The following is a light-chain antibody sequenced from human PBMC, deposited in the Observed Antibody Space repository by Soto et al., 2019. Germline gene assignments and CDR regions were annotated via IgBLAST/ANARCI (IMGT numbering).Light chain of an antibody. CDR3: AAWDDSLNGGV. J-gene: IGLJ3*02. CDR1: SSTIGSRT. V-gene: IGLV1-44*01. CDR2: RNN. Sequence: QSVLTQPPSTYGTPGQRVTISCSGSSSTIGSRTVNWYQQLPGTAPKLLIYRNNQRPSGVPDRFSGSKSGASASLAISGLQSEDEADYYCAAWDDSLNGGVFGGGTKLTVL.